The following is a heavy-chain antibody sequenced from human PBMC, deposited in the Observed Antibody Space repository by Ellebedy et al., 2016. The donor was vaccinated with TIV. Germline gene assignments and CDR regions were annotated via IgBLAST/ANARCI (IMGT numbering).Heavy chain of an antibody. V-gene: IGHV3-9*02. Sequence: SPKISXAASGFTSDNYTMHWVRQAPGKGLEWVSGISWDSVTIGCADSVKGRFSMSRDNAKTSLYLQMNSLRVEDTALYYCASSGVTGLGAIDIWGQGTMVTVSS. D-gene: IGHD5-18*01. J-gene: IGHJ3*02. CDR3: ASSGVTGLGAIDI. CDR2: ISWDSVTI. CDR1: GFTSDNYT.